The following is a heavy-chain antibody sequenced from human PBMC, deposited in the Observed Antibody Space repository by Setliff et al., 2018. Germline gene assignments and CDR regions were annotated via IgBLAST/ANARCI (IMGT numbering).Heavy chain of an antibody. CDR2: IYYSGST. Sequence: SETLSLTCTVSGGSISSSSYYWGWIRQPPGKGLEWIGSIYYSGSTYYNPSLKSRVTISVDTSKNQFSLKLSSVTAADTAVYYCASRATYYNFWSGYYLYWGRGTLVTAPQ. CDR3: ASRATYYNFWSGYYLY. D-gene: IGHD3-3*01. V-gene: IGHV4-39*07. CDR1: GGSISSSSYY. J-gene: IGHJ4*02.